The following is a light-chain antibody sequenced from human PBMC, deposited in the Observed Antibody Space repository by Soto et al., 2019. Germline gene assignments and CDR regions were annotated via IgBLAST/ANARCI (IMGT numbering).Light chain of an antibody. Sequence: EIVMTQSPATLSVSPGYRATLSCRASQSVSNNLAWYQQKPGQAPRLLIYGASFRATGIPARFSRSGSGTDFTLTISRLEPEDFAVYYCQHYGASPWTFGQFTKVDI. CDR1: QSVSNN. V-gene: IGKV3D-15*01. CDR3: QHYGASPWT. CDR2: GAS. J-gene: IGKJ1*01.